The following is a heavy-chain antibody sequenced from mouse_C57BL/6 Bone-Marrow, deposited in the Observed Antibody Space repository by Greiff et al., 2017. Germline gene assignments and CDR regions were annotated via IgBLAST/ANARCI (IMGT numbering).Heavy chain of an antibody. D-gene: IGHD1-1*01. CDR3: ASLELRAY. J-gene: IGHJ3*01. CDR1: GYAFSSSW. Sequence: QVQLQQSGPELVKPGASVKISCKASGYAFSSSWMNWVKQRPGKGLEWIGRIYPGDGDTNYNGKFKGTATLTADKSSSTAYMQLSSLTAEDSAVYFCASLELRAYWGQGTLVTVSA. V-gene: IGHV1-82*01. CDR2: IYPGDGDT.